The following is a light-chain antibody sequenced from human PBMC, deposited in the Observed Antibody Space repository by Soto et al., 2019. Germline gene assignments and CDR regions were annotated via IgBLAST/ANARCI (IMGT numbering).Light chain of an antibody. V-gene: IGKV3-15*01. CDR3: QQYNNWPAIT. CDR1: QSVSSN. CDR2: GAS. J-gene: IGKJ5*01. Sequence: EIVMTQSPATLSVSPGERVTLSCRASQSVSSNLAWYQHKPGRSPRLLIYGASTRATDIPARFSGSGSGTEFTLIISSLQSEDFAVYYCQQYNNWPAITFGQGTRLEIK.